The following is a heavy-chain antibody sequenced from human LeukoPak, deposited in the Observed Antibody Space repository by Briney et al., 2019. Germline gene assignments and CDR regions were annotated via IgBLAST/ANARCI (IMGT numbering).Heavy chain of an antibody. CDR3: ATSYYDYWSGYHTNFYYYYGMDV. J-gene: IGHJ6*02. D-gene: IGHD3-3*01. V-gene: IGHV4-59*01. CDR2: IYYSGST. Sequence: SETLSLTCTVSGGSISSYYWSWIRQPPGKGLEWIGYIYYSGSTNYNPSLKSRVTISVDTSKNQFSLKLSSVTAADTAVYYCATSYYDYWSGYHTNFYYYYGMDVWGQGTMVTVSS. CDR1: GGSISSYY.